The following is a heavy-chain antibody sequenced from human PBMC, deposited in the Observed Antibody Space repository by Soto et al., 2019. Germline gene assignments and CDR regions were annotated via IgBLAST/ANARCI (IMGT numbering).Heavy chain of an antibody. Sequence: ALVKVSCKASGYTFTSYAMHWVRQAPGQRLEWMGWINAGNGNTKYSQKFQGRVTITRDTSASTAYMELSSLRSEDTAVYYCAREGHSSGYYYFDYWGQGTLVTVSS. J-gene: IGHJ4*02. CDR3: AREGHSSGYYYFDY. D-gene: IGHD3-22*01. CDR2: INAGNGNT. V-gene: IGHV1-3*01. CDR1: GYTFTSYA.